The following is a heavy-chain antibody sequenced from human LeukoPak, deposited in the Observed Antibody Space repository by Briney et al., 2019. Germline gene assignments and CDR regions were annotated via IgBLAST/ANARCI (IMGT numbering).Heavy chain of an antibody. J-gene: IGHJ5*02. CDR1: GGSISSGDYY. CDR3: ARTGYYYDTSGVEGGHWFDP. Sequence: PSETLSLTCTVSGGSISSGDYYWSWIRQPPGKGLEWIGYINYSGSTSYNPSLRSRVTISVDTSKSQFSLRLSSVTAADTAVYYCARTGYYYDTSGVEGGHWFDPWGQGTLVTVSS. D-gene: IGHD3-22*01. V-gene: IGHV4-30-4*01. CDR2: INYSGST.